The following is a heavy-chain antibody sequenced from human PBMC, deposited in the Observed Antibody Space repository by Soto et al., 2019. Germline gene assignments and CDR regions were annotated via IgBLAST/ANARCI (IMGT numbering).Heavy chain of an antibody. CDR1: GGSISSYY. J-gene: IGHJ3*01. CDR2: IYYSGST. Sequence: SETLSLTCTVSGGSISSYYWSWIRQPPGKGLEWIGYIYYSGSTNYNPFLKSRVTISVDTSKNQFSLKLSSVTAADTAVYYCARVWGGAFDFWGQGTMVTVSS. CDR3: ARVWGGAFDF. D-gene: IGHD3-10*01. V-gene: IGHV4-59*01.